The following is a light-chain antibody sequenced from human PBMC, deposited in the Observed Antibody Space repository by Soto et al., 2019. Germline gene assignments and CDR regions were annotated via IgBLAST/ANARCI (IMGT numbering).Light chain of an antibody. Sequence: IQMAQSPSPLSGSLGDRVTLTCRASQTISSWLAWYQQKPGKAPKLLIYKASTLKSGVPSRFSGSGSGTEFTLTISSLQPDDFATYYCQHYNSYSEAFGQGTKVDIK. CDR2: KAS. V-gene: IGKV1-5*03. CDR3: QHYNSYSEA. CDR1: QTISSW. J-gene: IGKJ1*01.